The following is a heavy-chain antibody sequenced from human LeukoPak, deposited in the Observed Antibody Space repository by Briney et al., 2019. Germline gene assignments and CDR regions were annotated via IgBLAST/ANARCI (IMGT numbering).Heavy chain of an antibody. CDR1: GGSISSGSYY. D-gene: IGHD3-10*01. Sequence: SETLSLTCTVSGGSISSGSYYWSWIRQPPGKGLEWIGEINHSGSTNYNPSLKSRVTISVDTSKNQFSLKLSSVTAADTAVYYCARERADVLLWFGESSFDYWGQGTLVTVSS. J-gene: IGHJ4*02. CDR2: INHSGST. V-gene: IGHV4-39*07. CDR3: ARERADVLLWFGESSFDY.